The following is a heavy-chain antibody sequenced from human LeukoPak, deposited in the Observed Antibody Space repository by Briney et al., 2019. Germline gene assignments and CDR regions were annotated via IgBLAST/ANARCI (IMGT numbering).Heavy chain of an antibody. J-gene: IGHJ6*02. V-gene: IGHV3-48*04. CDR1: GFTFSSYA. Sequence: GGSLRLSCAASGFTFSSYAMSWVRQAPGKGLEWVSYISSSGSTIYYADSVKGRFTISRDNAKNSLYLQMNSLRAEDTAVYYCARDPYTYYGMDVWGQGTTVTVSS. CDR3: ARDPYTYYGMDV. D-gene: IGHD1-14*01. CDR2: ISSSGSTI.